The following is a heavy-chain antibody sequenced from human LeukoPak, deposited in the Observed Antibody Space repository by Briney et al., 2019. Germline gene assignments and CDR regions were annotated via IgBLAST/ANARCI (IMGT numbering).Heavy chain of an antibody. D-gene: IGHD2-2*01. Sequence: GGSLRLSCAASGFTFRNYAMRWVRQAPGKGLEWVSGISGGGGTTYYADSGKGRFTISRDSSKNTLYLQMNSLRAEDTAVYYCAKTLGHCSSSSCYVYFDYWGQGALVTVSS. CDR1: GFTFRNYA. CDR2: ISGGGGTT. CDR3: AKTLGHCSSSSCYVYFDY. V-gene: IGHV3-23*01. J-gene: IGHJ4*02.